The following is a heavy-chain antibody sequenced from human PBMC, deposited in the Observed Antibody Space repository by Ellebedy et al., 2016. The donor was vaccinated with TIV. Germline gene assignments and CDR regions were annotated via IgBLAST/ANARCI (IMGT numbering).Heavy chain of an antibody. J-gene: IGHJ4*02. CDR3: VKGMPDY. D-gene: IGHD2-2*01. CDR2: ISSNGGST. V-gene: IGHV3-64*05. Sequence: GESLKISCSASGFTFSSYAMHWVRQAPGKGLEYVSGISSNGGSTYYADSVKGRFTISRDNSKNTLYVQMSSLRAEDTAVYYCVKGMPDYWGQGTLVTVSS. CDR1: GFTFSSYA.